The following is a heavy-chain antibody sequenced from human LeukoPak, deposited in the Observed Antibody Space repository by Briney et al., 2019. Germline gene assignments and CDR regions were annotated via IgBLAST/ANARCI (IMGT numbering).Heavy chain of an antibody. CDR2: IYYSGST. CDR3: ARDGYSGSDAL. V-gene: IGHV4-59*01. D-gene: IGHD5-12*01. J-gene: IGHJ4*02. CDR1: GDSISSYY. Sequence: SETLSLTCTVSGDSISSYYCSWIRQPPGKGLEWIGYIYYSGSTNYNPSLKSRVTISVDTSKNQFSLKLSSVTAADTAVYYCARDGYSGSDALWGQGTLVTVSS.